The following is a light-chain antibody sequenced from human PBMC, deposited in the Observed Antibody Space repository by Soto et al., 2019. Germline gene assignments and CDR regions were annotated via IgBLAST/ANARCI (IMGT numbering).Light chain of an antibody. CDR2: AAS. CDR1: QSVSSSY. Sequence: EVVLTQSPGTLSLSPGERATLSCRASQSVSSSYLGWYQQKPGQAPRLLIFAASSRATGIPDRFSGSGSGTDFTLTISRLEPEDVAVYYCQQYGDWPPDTFGQGTKLEI. J-gene: IGKJ2*01. V-gene: IGKV3-20*01. CDR3: QQYGDWPPDT.